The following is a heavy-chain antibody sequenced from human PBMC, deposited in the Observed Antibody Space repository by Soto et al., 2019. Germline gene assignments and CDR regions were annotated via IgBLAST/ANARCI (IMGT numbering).Heavy chain of an antibody. CDR1: GFTFSSYA. CDR3: ARDGVLRYFDWLLGAWFDP. CDR2: ISYDGSNK. D-gene: IGHD3-9*01. V-gene: IGHV3-30-3*01. Sequence: PGGSLRLSCAASGFTFSSYAMHWVRQAPGKGLEWVAVISYDGSNKYYADSVKGRFTISRDNSKNTLYLQMNSLRAEDTAVYYCARDGVLRYFDWLLGAWFDPWGQGTLVTVSS. J-gene: IGHJ5*02.